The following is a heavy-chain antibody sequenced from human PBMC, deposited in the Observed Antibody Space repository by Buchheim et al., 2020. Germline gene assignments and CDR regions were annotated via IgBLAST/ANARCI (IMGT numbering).Heavy chain of an antibody. CDR3: AREIRPGGYSYGWSSEY. D-gene: IGHD5-18*01. CDR2: INPSGGST. Sequence: QVQLVQSGAEVKKPGASVKVSCKASGYTFTSYYMHWVRQAPGQGLEWMGLINPSGGSTSYAQKFQGRVTMTRDTSPSTVYMELSSLRSEDTAVYYCAREIRPGGYSYGWSSEYWGQGTL. CDR1: GYTFTSYY. V-gene: IGHV1-46*01. J-gene: IGHJ4*02.